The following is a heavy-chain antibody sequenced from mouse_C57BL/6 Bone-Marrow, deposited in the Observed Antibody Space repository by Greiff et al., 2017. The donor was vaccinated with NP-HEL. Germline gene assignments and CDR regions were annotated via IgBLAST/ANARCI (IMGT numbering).Heavy chain of an antibody. CDR3: ARTNYGSSHYYAMDY. CDR1: GFTFSDYY. CDR2: INYDGSST. V-gene: IGHV5-16*01. D-gene: IGHD1-1*01. J-gene: IGHJ4*01. Sequence: DVHLVESEGGLVQPGSSMKLSCTASGFTFSDYYMAWVRQVPEKGLEWVANINYDGSSTYYLDSLKSRFIISRDNAKNILYLQMSSLKSEDTATYYCARTNYGSSHYYAMDYWGQGTSVTVSS.